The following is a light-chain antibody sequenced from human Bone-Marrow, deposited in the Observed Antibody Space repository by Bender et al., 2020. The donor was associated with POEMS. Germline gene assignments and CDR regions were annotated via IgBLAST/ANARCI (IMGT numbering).Light chain of an antibody. CDR1: SLRSYY. CDR3: SSRDSSGYWV. J-gene: IGLJ3*02. CDR2: GKN. Sequence: SSELTQDPAVSVALGQTVRITCQGDSLRSYYASWYQQKPGQAPVLVIYGKNNRPSGIPDRFSGSSSGNAASLTITGAQAEDEADYYCSSRDSSGYWVCGGGTKLTVL. V-gene: IGLV3-19*01.